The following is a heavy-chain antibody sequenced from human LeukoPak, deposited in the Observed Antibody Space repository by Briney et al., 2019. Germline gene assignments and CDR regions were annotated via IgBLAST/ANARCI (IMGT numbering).Heavy chain of an antibody. CDR3: ARIPSQLRFLEWLLDY. V-gene: IGHV1-2*02. CDR1: GYTFTGYY. Sequence: ASVKVSCKASGYTFTGYYMHWVRQAPGQGLEWMGWINPNSGGTNYAQKFQGRVTMTRGMSISTAYMELSRLRSDDTAVYYCARIPSQLRFLEWLLDYWGQGTLVTVSS. J-gene: IGHJ4*02. CDR2: INPNSGGT. D-gene: IGHD3-3*01.